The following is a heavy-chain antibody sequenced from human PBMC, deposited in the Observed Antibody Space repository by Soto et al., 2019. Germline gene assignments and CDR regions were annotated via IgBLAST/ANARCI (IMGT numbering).Heavy chain of an antibody. D-gene: IGHD5-12*01. V-gene: IGHV3-30*03. CDR2: ISYDGSNK. Sequence: QVQLVESGGGVVQPGTSLRLSCAASGFTFSTYGMHWVRQAPGKGLEWVAVISYDGSNKYYADSVKGRFTISRDNSKNTLYLQMNSLRAEDTAVYYCARAPMATISGDYYGMDVWGQGTTVTVSS. CDR1: GFTFSTYG. CDR3: ARAPMATISGDYYGMDV. J-gene: IGHJ6*02.